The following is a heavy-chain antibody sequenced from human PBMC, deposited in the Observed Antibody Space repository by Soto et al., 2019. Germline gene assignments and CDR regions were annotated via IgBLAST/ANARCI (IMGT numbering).Heavy chain of an antibody. J-gene: IGHJ4*02. CDR3: AKDRKGSYCSGGTCYSFDY. D-gene: IGHD2-15*01. CDR2: ISGSSDNT. V-gene: IGHV3-23*01. Sequence: EVQLLASGGGLVQPGGSLRLSCAASGFTISTYVMSWVRQAPGKGLEWVSAISGSSDNTYYADSARGRFTISRDPSKSTLYLQMNSLRAEDTAVYYCAKDRKGSYCSGGTCYSFDYWGQGTLVTVSS. CDR1: GFTISTYV.